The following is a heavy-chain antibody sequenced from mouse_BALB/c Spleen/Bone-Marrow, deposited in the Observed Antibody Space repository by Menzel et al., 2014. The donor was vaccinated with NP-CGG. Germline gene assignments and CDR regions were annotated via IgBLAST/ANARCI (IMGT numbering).Heavy chain of an antibody. CDR1: GYTFTSYW. CDR2: IDPSDSET. V-gene: IGHV1-69*02. Sequence: QVHVKQSGAELVKPGAPVKLSCKASGYTFTSYWMNWVKQRPGRGLEWIGRIDPSDSETHYNQKFKDKATLTVDKSSSTAYIQLSSLTSEDSAVYYCARSEDYAMDYWGQGTSVTVSS. CDR3: ARSEDYAMDY. J-gene: IGHJ4*01.